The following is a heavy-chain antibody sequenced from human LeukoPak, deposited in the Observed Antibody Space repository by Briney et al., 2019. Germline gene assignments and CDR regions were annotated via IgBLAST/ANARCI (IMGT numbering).Heavy chain of an antibody. D-gene: IGHD6-6*01. CDR3: ARGEWSSSPFDY. CDR2: ISSSSSYI. CDR1: GFTFSSYS. V-gene: IGHV3-21*01. Sequence: SGGSLRLSCAASGFTFSSYSMNWVRQAPGKGLEWVSFISSSSSYIYYTDSVRGRFTISRDNAKNSLYLQLNSLRAEDTALYYCARGEWSSSPFDYWGQGTLVAVSS. J-gene: IGHJ4*02.